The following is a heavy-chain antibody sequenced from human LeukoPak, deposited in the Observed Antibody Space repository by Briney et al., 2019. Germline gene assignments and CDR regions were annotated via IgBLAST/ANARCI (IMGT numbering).Heavy chain of an antibody. D-gene: IGHD3-10*01. CDR3: ARDLNYGSGSYDY. CDR2: INQDGSEK. Sequence: GGSLRLSCAASGFTFSSHWMSWVRQAPGKGLEWVANINQDGSEKYYVDSVKGRFTISRDNAKNSLYLQMNSLRAEDTAVYYCARDLNYGSGSYDYWGQRTLITVSS. CDR1: GFTFSSHW. J-gene: IGHJ4*02. V-gene: IGHV3-7*01.